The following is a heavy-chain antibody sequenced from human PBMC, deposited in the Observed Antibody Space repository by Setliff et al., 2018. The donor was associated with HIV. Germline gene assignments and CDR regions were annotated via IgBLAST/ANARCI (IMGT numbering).Heavy chain of an antibody. CDR2: MYYRGTT. J-gene: IGHJ4*02. CDR1: GGSIVSSSYY. V-gene: IGHV4-39*01. Sequence: PSETLSLTCTVSGGSIVSSSYYWGWIRQPPGTGLEWIGTMYYRGTTYNTPSLKSRVTCSADTSKNQFSLNLNSVTATDTAVYYCARQGLTMNRGVPAPILYYFDYWGPGILVTVSS. D-gene: IGHD3-10*01. CDR3: ARQGLTMNRGVPAPILYYFDY.